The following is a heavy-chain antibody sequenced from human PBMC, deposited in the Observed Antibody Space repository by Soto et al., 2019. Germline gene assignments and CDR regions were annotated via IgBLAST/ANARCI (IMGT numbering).Heavy chain of an antibody. J-gene: IGHJ4*02. D-gene: IGHD6-19*01. V-gene: IGHV3-74*01. Sequence: GGSLRLSCAASGFTFSSYWMHWVRQAPGKWLVWVSRINSDGSSTSYADSVKGRFTISRDNAKNTLYLQMNSLRAEDTAVYYCAREVGYSSGRVSDYFDYWGQGXLVTVYS. CDR2: INSDGSST. CDR3: AREVGYSSGRVSDYFDY. CDR1: GFTFSSYW.